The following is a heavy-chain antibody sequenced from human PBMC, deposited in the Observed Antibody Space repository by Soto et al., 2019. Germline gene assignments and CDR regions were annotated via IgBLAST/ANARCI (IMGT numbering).Heavy chain of an antibody. V-gene: IGHV4-31*03. Sequence: QVQLQESGPGLVKPSETLSLTCTVSGGSISSGGYHWSWIRQHPGKGLEWIGYIYYRGSTNYNPSLKSRVTMSVDTSKDQIFLKLSSVTAADTAVYFCARCRLAVTFFDYWGQGALVTVSS. CDR2: IYYRGST. J-gene: IGHJ4*02. D-gene: IGHD2-21*02. CDR1: GGSISSGGYH. CDR3: ARCRLAVTFFDY.